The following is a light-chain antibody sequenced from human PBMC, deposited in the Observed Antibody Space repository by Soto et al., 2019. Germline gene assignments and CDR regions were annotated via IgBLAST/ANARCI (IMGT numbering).Light chain of an antibody. CDR2: DAS. V-gene: IGKV1-5*01. Sequence: QLAHSPTTLSASVGDRVTITYRASQSISSWMDWYQQKPGKAPKLLIYDASSLESGVPSRFSGSGSGSEFALTISILQLDDYETAYYQRYQCGSSNTFGQGTKVDIK. CDR1: QSISSW. J-gene: IGKJ1*01. CDR3: QRYQCGSSNT.